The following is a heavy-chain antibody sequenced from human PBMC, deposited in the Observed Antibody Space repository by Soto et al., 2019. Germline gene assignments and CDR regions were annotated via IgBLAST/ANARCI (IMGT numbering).Heavy chain of an antibody. V-gene: IGHV1-69*13. J-gene: IGHJ5*02. CDR2: IIPIFGTA. D-gene: IGHD6-19*01. Sequence: SVKVSCKASGGTFSSYAISWVRQAPGQGLEWMGGIIPIFGTANYAQKFQGRVTITADESTSTAYMELSSLRSEDTAVYYCESYHHLIAVAGNWFDPWGQGTLVTVSS. CDR1: GGTFSSYA. CDR3: ESYHHLIAVAGNWFDP.